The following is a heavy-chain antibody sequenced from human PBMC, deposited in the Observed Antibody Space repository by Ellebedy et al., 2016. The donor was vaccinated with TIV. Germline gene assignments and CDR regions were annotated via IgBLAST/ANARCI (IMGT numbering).Heavy chain of an antibody. V-gene: IGHV1-2*04. D-gene: IGHD3-10*01. CDR1: GYTFNDYY. J-gene: IGHJ5*02. CDR2: INPNSGGT. CDR3: ARDFHGSGSYHWFAP. Sequence: AASVKVSCKASGYTFNDYYMHWVRQAPGQGLEWMGWINPNSGGTNYAQKFQGWVIMTRDTSISTAYMELTLRSDDTAVYYCARDFHGSGSYHWFAPWGQGTLITVSS.